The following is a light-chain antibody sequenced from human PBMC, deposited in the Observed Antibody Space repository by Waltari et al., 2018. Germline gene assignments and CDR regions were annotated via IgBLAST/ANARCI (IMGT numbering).Light chain of an antibody. V-gene: IGLV3-25*03. CDR3: QSADSSTYVI. J-gene: IGLJ2*01. CDR1: ALPKQY. CDR2: KDT. Sequence: SYELTQPPSVSVSPGQTARITCSGDALPKQYSLWYQQKSGQAPVLVIYKDTERPSEIPERFSGSSSGTTVTLIISGVQAEDEADYYCQSADSSTYVIFGGGTKLTVL.